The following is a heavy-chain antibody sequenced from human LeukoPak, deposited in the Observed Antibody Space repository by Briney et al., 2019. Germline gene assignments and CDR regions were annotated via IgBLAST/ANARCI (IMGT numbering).Heavy chain of an antibody. CDR2: IKPDGSEE. CDR3: ARGSIVAPNFDI. CDR1: GFTLTIYW. Sequence: VGSLRLSSEAPGFTLTIYWMSWVRQVPGKGLEWVAYIKPDGSEEDYVESVRGRFTIFRDNTKNSLYPQMHGLRDEDTAVYYCARGSIVAPNFDIWGQGTLVTVSS. D-gene: IGHD6-6*01. J-gene: IGHJ4*02. V-gene: IGHV3-7*01.